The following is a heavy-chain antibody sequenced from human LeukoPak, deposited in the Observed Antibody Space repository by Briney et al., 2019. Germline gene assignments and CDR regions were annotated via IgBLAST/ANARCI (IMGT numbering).Heavy chain of an antibody. V-gene: IGHV3-23*01. Sequence: GGSLRLSCAASGFTFSSYAMSWVRQAPGKGLEWVSAISGSGGSTYYADSVKGRFTISRDNSKNTLYLQMNSLRAEDTAVYYCAKDHQYCGGDCYSTTTYYFDYWGQGTLVTVSS. D-gene: IGHD2-21*02. CDR2: ISGSGGST. CDR3: AKDHQYCGGDCYSTTTYYFDY. CDR1: GFTFSSYA. J-gene: IGHJ4*02.